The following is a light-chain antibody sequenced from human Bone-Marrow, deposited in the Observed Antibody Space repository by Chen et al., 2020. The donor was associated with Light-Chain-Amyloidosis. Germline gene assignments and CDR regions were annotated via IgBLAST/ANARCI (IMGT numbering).Light chain of an antibody. V-gene: IGKV4-1*01. CDR3: QQYYTTPLT. CDR2: WAS. J-gene: IGKJ3*01. CDR1: QSVCHSPNNKNH. Sequence: DIVMTQSPDSLGVSLGERATLNCKSSQSVCHSPNNKNHLAWYQRKPGQPPRLLVYWASTRESGVPDRFSGSGSGTDFTLTISSLQAEDLAVYYCQQYYTTPLTFGPGTRVDI.